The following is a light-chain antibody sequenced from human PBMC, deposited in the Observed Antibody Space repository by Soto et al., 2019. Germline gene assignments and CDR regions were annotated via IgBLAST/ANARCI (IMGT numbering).Light chain of an antibody. CDR3: QQYDSLWT. CDR2: GAS. V-gene: IGKV3-20*01. J-gene: IGKJ1*01. Sequence: EIVLMQSPGTLSLSPGERATLSCRASQSVSSSYLTWYQQKPGQAPRLLIYGASSRAPGIPDRFSGSGSGTDFTLTIIRLEPEDFAVYYCQQYDSLWTFGQGTKVDIK. CDR1: QSVSSSY.